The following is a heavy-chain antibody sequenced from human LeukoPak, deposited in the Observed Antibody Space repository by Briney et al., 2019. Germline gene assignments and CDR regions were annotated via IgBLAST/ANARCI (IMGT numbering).Heavy chain of an antibody. CDR1: GFTFSTNW. CDR3: ARVRWLQLKDYFDY. Sequence: PGGSLRLSCAASGFTFSTNWMSWVRQAPGKGLEWVANIKQDGSEKYYVDSVKGRFTISRDNAKNSLYLQMNSLRVEDTAVYHCARVRWLQLKDYFDYWGQGTLVTVSS. CDR2: IKQDGSEK. D-gene: IGHD5-24*01. V-gene: IGHV3-7*01. J-gene: IGHJ4*02.